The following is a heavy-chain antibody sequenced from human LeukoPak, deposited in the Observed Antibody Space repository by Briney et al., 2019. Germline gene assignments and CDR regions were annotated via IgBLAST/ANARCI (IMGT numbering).Heavy chain of an antibody. V-gene: IGHV3-30*18. CDR2: ISYDGSNK. CDR3: AKPLYDSSGYYLDY. Sequence: GRSLRLSCAASGFTFSSYGMHWVRQAPGKGLEWVAVISYDGSNKYYADSVKGRFTISRDNSKNTLYLQMNSLRAEDTAVYYCAKPLYDSSGYYLDYWGQGTLVTVSS. J-gene: IGHJ4*02. D-gene: IGHD3-22*01. CDR1: GFTFSSYG.